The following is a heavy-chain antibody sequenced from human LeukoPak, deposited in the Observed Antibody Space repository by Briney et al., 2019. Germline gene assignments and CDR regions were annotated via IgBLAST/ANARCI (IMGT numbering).Heavy chain of an antibody. V-gene: IGHV3-30*02. CDR1: GFTFSSYG. J-gene: IGHJ4*02. Sequence: PGGSLRLSCAASGFTFSSYGMHRVRQAPGKGLEWVAFIRYDGSNKYYADSVKGRFTISRDNSKNTLYLQMNSLRAEDTAVYYCAKDYLAIYYDFWSGYSYYFDYWGQGTPVTASS. D-gene: IGHD3-3*01. CDR2: IRYDGSNK. CDR3: AKDYLAIYYDFWSGYSYYFDY.